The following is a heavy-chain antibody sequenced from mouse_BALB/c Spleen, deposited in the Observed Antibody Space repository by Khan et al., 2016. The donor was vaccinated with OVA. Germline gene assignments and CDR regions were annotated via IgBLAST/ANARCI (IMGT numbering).Heavy chain of an antibody. V-gene: IGHV14-1*02. CDR3: ARDGYSPGFAY. CDR1: GFDIKDYY. J-gene: IGHJ3*01. Sequence: VQLQQSGAELVRPGALVNLSCKASGFDIKDYYMHWVKQRPEQALEWVGWIATENDNTIYDPKFQGEASITSDTSSNTADLQRSSLTSEDTAVYYCARDGYSPGFAYWGQGTLVTGSA. D-gene: IGHD2-3*01. CDR2: IATENDNT.